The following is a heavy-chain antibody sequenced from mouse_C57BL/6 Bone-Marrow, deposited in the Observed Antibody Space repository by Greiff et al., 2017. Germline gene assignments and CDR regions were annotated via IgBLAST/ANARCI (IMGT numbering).Heavy chain of an antibody. CDR3: TEADYYFDY. V-gene: IGHV6-3*01. CDR2: IRLKSDNYAT. J-gene: IGHJ2*01. Sequence: EVQGVESGGGLVQPGGSMKLSCVASGFTFSNYWMNWVRQSPEKGLEWVAQIRLKSDNYATHYAESVKGRFTISRDDSKSSVYLQMNNLRAEDTGSYYCTEADYYFDYWGQGTTLTVSS. CDR1: GFTFSNYW.